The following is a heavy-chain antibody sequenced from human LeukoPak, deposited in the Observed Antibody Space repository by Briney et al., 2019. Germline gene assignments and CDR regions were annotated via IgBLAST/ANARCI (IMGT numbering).Heavy chain of an antibody. CDR1: GFTFSSYS. D-gene: IGHD2-8*01. V-gene: IGHV3-21*01. Sequence: AGGSLRLSCAASGFTFSSYSMNWVRQAPGKGLEWVSSISSSSDYIYYADSVKGRFTISRDNAKNTLYLQMNSLRAEDTAVYYCARDGGYCTNAVCYLDYWGQGTLVTVSS. CDR2: ISSSSDYI. J-gene: IGHJ4*02. CDR3: ARDGGYCTNAVCYLDY.